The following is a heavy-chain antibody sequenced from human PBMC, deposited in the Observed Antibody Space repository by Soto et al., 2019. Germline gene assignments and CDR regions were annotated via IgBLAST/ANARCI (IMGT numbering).Heavy chain of an antibody. CDR1: GGSISSGGYY. D-gene: IGHD5-12*01. CDR2: IYYSGST. CDR3: ARDRGEYSGYDFDY. V-gene: IGHV4-31*03. J-gene: IGHJ4*02. Sequence: SETLSLTCTVSGGSISSGGYYWSWIRQHPGKGLEWIGYIYYSGSTYYNPSLKSRVTISVDTSKNQFSLKLSSVTAADTAVYYCARDRGEYSGYDFDYWGQGTLVTVSS.